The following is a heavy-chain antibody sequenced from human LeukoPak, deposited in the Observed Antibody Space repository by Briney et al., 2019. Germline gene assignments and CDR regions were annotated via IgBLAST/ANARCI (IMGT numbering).Heavy chain of an antibody. CDR2: IFGSGST. CDR3: ARDFTGGTFDS. D-gene: IGHD3-16*01. Sequence: SETLSLTCTVSGGSISNGGYYWSWVRQHPGKGLEWIGSIFGSGSTYYNPSLKSRLTISVDTSKNLFSLKLTSVIAADTAVYYCARDFTGGTFDSWGQGTMVSASS. CDR1: GGSISNGGYY. J-gene: IGHJ3*02. V-gene: IGHV4-31*03.